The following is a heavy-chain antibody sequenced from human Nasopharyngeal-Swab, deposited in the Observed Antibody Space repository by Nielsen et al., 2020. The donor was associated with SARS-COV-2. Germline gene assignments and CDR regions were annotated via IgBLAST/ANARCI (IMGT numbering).Heavy chain of an antibody. J-gene: IGHJ4*02. CDR2: ISYDGSNK. Sequence: GGSLRLSCAASGFTFSSYAMHWVRQAPGKGLEWVAVISYDGSNKYYADSVRGRFTISRDNSKNTLCLQMSSLRAEDTAVYYCARDRITMVRGVYLDYWGQGTLVTVSS. V-gene: IGHV3-30-3*01. CDR1: GFTFSSYA. D-gene: IGHD3-10*01. CDR3: ARDRITMVRGVYLDY.